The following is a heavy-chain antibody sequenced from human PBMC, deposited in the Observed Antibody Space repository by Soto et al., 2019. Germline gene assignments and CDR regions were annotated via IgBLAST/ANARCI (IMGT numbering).Heavy chain of an antibody. CDR3: ARRMATNAYDY. CDR2: ISSSSGTI. CDR1: GFTFSSYS. V-gene: IGHV3-48*01. Sequence: EVQLVESGGALVQPGGSLRLSCAASGFTFSSYSMNWVRQAPGKGLEWVSYISSSSGTIYFADSVKGRFTISRDNAKNSLYLQMNSLRADDTAVYYCARRMATNAYDYWGQGTLVTVSS. D-gene: IGHD1-26*01. J-gene: IGHJ4*02.